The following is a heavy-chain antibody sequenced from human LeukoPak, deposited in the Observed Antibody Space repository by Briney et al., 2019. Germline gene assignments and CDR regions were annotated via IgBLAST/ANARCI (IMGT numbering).Heavy chain of an antibody. J-gene: IGHJ4*02. CDR2: IKQDGSEK. CDR3: AKTRPLDSSSWSHGDY. V-gene: IGHV3-7*03. CDR1: GFTFSTYW. Sequence: GGSLRLSCAASGFTFSTYWMSWVRQAPGKGLEWVANIKQDGSEKYYVDSVKGRFTISRDNSKNTLYLQMNSLRAEDTAVYYCAKTRPLDSSSWSHGDYWGQGTLVTVSS. D-gene: IGHD6-13*01.